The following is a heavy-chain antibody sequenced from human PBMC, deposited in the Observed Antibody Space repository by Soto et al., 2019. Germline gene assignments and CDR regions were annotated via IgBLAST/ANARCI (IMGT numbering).Heavy chain of an antibody. D-gene: IGHD6-13*01. J-gene: IGHJ1*01. CDR2: INWNSGSI. V-gene: IGHV3-9*02. CDR1: GFTSDDYA. Sequence: GGSLRLSCAASGFTSDDYAMHWVRQVPGKSLEWVSGINWNSGSIGYGDSVKGRFAISRDNAKNSLHLQMYSLSAEDTAFYYCVKDESINWYSGHFRHWGQGTLVTDSS. CDR3: VKDESINWYSGHFRH.